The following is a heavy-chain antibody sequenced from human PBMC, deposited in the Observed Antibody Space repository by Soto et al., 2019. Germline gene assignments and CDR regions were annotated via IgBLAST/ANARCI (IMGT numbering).Heavy chain of an antibody. CDR2: IYYSGST. V-gene: IGHV4-31*03. Sequence: QVQLQESGPGLVKPSQTLSLTCTVSGGSISSGGYYWSWIRQHPGKGLEWIGYIYYSGSTYYNPSLKSRVTISVDTSKNQFSLKLSSVTAADTAVYYCARSVTTVTTAAREGWFDPWGQGTLVTVSS. CDR1: GGSISSGGYY. CDR3: ARSVTTVTTAAREGWFDP. D-gene: IGHD4-17*01. J-gene: IGHJ5*02.